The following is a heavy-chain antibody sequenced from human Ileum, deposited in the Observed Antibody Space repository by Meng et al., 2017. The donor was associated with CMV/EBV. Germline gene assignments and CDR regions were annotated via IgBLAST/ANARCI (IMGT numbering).Heavy chain of an antibody. D-gene: IGHD2-2*01. CDR1: GESISDGAYY. CDR2: VYYTGTT. Sequence: QVPLPDAGPGLVTPSQTLSLTCTVSGESISDGAYYWSWIRQSPEKGLEWIGHVYYTGTTYYNRSLRSRVAISIDTSNNEFSLKLSSVTAADTAVYYCARMPGRRFDSWGQGTLVTVSS. CDR3: ARMPGRRFDS. V-gene: IGHV4-30-4*08. J-gene: IGHJ5*01.